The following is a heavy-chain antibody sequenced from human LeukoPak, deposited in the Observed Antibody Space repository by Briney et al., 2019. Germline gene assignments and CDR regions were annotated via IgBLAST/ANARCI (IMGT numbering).Heavy chain of an antibody. J-gene: IGHJ4*02. Sequence: PGGSLRLSCSTSGFIFSSYPMHWVRQPPGKGLEYVSGITSNGDSTNYADSVKGRFTISRDNSKNTLSLHMSSLRAEDTAVHYCVKDQGGYSSSWYYFDNWGQGTLVTVSS. V-gene: IGHV3-64D*06. D-gene: IGHD6-13*01. CDR1: GFIFSSYP. CDR3: VKDQGGYSSSWYYFDN. CDR2: ITSNGDST.